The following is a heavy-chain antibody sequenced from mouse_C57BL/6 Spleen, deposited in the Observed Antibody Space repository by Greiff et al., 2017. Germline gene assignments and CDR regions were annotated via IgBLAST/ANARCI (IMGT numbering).Heavy chain of an antibody. CDR3: ARNRNYGNYEDYAMDY. Sequence: QVQLQQPGAELVRPGSSVKLSCKASGYTFTSYWMYWVKQRPGQGLEWIGNIYPSDSETHYNQKFKDKATLTVDKSSSTAYLQLSRLTSEDSAVYDCARNRNYGNYEDYAMDYWGQGTSVTVSS. CDR2: IYPSDSET. V-gene: IGHV1-61*01. CDR1: GYTFTSYW. J-gene: IGHJ4*01. D-gene: IGHD2-1*01.